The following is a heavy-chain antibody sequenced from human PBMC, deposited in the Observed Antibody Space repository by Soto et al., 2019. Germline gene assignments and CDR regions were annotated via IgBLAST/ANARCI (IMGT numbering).Heavy chain of an antibody. Sequence: ASVKVSCKASGYTFTGYYMHWVRQAPGQGLEWMGWINPNSGGTNYAQKFQGWVTMTRDTSISTAYMELSRLRSDDTAVYYCAILFGTRGGYSDYWGQGTLVTVSS. V-gene: IGHV1-2*04. D-gene: IGHD1-1*01. CDR1: GYTFTGYY. CDR2: INPNSGGT. J-gene: IGHJ4*02. CDR3: AILFGTRGGYSDY.